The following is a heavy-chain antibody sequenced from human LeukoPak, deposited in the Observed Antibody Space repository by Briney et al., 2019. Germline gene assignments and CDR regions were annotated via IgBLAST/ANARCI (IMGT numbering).Heavy chain of an antibody. D-gene: IGHD6-19*01. CDR3: SRGSGWLSVY. V-gene: IGHV3-49*03. Sequence: GGSLRLSCTASGFTFGDYLMSWFRQAPGKGLEWIGFISGGTTEYAASVKGRFTISRDDSTSIAYLQMNSLTTEDTAVYYCSRGSGWLSVYWGQGTLVTASS. CDR1: GFTFGDYL. J-gene: IGHJ4*02. CDR2: ISGGTT.